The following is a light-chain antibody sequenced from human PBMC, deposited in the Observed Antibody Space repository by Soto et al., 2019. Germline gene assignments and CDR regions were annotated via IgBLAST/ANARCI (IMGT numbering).Light chain of an antibody. CDR2: KAS. V-gene: IGKV1-5*03. Sequence: DSQMTQYPSTLSASIGDRVTITCRAGQSISSWLAWYQQKPGKAPKLLISKASTLQSGVPPRFSGGRSGTEFALTISSLQPDDFATYYCQQYESYPMTFGGGTKVEIK. J-gene: IGKJ4*01. CDR3: QQYESYPMT. CDR1: QSISSW.